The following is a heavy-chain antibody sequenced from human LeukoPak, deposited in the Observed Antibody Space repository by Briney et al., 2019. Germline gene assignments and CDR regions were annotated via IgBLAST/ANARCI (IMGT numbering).Heavy chain of an antibody. Sequence: SETLSLTCTVSGGSVSSGSYYWSWIRQPPGTGLEWIGYIYYSGSTNYNPSLKSRVTISVDTSKNQFSLKLSSVTAADTAVYYCARDIDYYDSSGATYYFDYWGQGTLVTVSS. J-gene: IGHJ4*02. CDR1: GGSVSSGSYY. D-gene: IGHD3-22*01. CDR2: IYYSGST. CDR3: ARDIDYYDSSGATYYFDY. V-gene: IGHV4-61*01.